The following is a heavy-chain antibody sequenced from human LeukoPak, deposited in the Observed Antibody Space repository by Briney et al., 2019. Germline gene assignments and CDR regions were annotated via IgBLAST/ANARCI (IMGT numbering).Heavy chain of an antibody. Sequence: ASVKVSCKASGFSMTSYGIDWVRQAPGQGLEWMGWISTYNGNTNYAQEFQGRVTMTTDTSTSTVYMELRSLISDDTAVYYCARDEGYSGYGQAVYWGQGTLVTVSS. D-gene: IGHD5-12*01. CDR3: ARDEGYSGYGQAVY. CDR1: GFSMTSYG. V-gene: IGHV1-18*04. J-gene: IGHJ4*02. CDR2: ISTYNGNT.